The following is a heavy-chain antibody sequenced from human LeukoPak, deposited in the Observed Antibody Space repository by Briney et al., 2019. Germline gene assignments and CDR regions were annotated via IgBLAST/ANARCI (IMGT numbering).Heavy chain of an antibody. CDR2: VYYSGST. J-gene: IGHJ4*02. Sequence: PSETLSLTCTVSGDFITASYWSGIRQPPGKGLEWIGYVYYSGSTEYNPSLRSRVTISLEMSKHQFSLNVTSVTAADTAVYYCATNTGTVFDYWGQGALVTVSS. CDR3: ATNTGTVFDY. D-gene: IGHD7-27*01. CDR1: GDFITASY. V-gene: IGHV4-59*01.